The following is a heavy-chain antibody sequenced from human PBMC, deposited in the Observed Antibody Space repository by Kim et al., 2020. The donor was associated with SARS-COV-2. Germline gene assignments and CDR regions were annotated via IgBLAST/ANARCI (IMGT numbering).Heavy chain of an antibody. V-gene: IGHV4-59*01. CDR2: IYYSGST. Sequence: SETLSLTCTVSGGSISSYYWSWIRQPPGKGLEWIGYIYYSGSTNYNPSLKSRVTISVDTSKNQFSLKLSSVTAADTAVYYCARGGSKQWLENYGMDVWGQGTTVTVSS. J-gene: IGHJ6*02. CDR1: GGSISSYY. D-gene: IGHD6-19*01. CDR3: ARGGSKQWLENYGMDV.